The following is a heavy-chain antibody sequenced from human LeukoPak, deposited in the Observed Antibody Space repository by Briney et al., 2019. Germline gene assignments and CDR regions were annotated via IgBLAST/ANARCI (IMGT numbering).Heavy chain of an antibody. V-gene: IGHV3-7*01. CDR2: IGKDGSKK. D-gene: IGHD4-17*01. J-gene: IGHJ4*02. CDR3: ARHGDYSFDY. CDR1: GFTFSSYW. Sequence: GGSLRLSCAASGFTFSSYWMGWVRQAPGKGLECVGNIGKDGSKKYYVDSMKGRFTISRDNAQNSLYLQMNSLRAEDTAVYYCARHGDYSFDYRGQGTLVTVSS.